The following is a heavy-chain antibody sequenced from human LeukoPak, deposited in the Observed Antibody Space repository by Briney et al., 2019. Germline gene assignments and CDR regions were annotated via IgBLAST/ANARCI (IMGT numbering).Heavy chain of an antibody. Sequence: SVKLSFKGSAATFISYTITWVRHGPGQGLEWMGGIIPIFGAANTAHTFQGRCTITADESTCTTYMKLSSLRPEDTAVYYCARDRGRPESEELDPWGEETLLTLSS. CDR3: ARDRGRPESEELDP. CDR1: AATFISYT. V-gene: IGHV1-69*13. D-gene: IGHD1-26*01. CDR2: IIPIFGAA. J-gene: IGHJ5*02.